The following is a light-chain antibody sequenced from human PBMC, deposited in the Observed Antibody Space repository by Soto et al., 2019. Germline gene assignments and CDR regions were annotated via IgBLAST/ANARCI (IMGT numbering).Light chain of an antibody. CDR2: AAS. CDR3: QQSYSTPRT. CDR1: QSISSY. V-gene: IGKV1-39*01. J-gene: IGKJ1*01. Sequence: DIQMTRSPSSLSASVGYTVTITCRSSQSISSYLNWYQQKPGKAPKLLIYAASSLQSGVPSRFSGSGSGTDFTLTISSLQHEDFATYYCQQSYSTPRTFGQGTKVDIK.